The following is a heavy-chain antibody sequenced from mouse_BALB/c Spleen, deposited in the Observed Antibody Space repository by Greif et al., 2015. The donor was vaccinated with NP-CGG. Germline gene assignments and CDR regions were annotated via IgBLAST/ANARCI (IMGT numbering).Heavy chain of an antibody. CDR3: ARRYGSFAY. V-gene: IGHV5-12-1*01. D-gene: IGHD2-10*02. CDR1: GFAFSSYD. CDR2: ISSGGGST. Sequence: EVQRVESGGGLVKPGGSLKLSCAASGFAFSSYDMSWVRQTPEKRLEWVAYISSGGGSTYYPDTVKGRFTISRDNAKNILYLQMSSLKSEDTAMYYCARRYGSFAYWGQGTLVTVSA. J-gene: IGHJ3*01.